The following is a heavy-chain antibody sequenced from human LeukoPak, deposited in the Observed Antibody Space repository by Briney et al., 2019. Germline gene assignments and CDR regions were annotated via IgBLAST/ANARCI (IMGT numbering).Heavy chain of an antibody. V-gene: IGHV3-21*06. J-gene: IGHJ4*02. CDR2: ISSSSKFL. D-gene: IGHD1-1*01. CDR1: GFTFSPYT. Sequence: PGGSVRLSCAASGFTFSPYTMTWVRQAPGKGLEWISSISSSSKFLYYEDSVMGRFTISRDNAKNSLFLLMDSLRGEDTAIYYCAREGLHPRIQLPGHYSDSWGPGTLVIVSS. CDR3: AREGLHPRIQLPGHYSDS.